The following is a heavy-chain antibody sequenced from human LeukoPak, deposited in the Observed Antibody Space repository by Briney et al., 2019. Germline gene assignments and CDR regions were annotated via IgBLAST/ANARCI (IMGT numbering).Heavy chain of an antibody. CDR1: GFTFSSYS. CDR2: IISSSSYI. V-gene: IGHV3-21*01. CDR3: ARGGYYGSGSYADI. Sequence: GGSLRLSCAASGFTFSSYSMNWVRQAPGKGLEWVSSIISSSSYIYYADSVKGRFTISRDNAKNSLYLQMNSLRAEDTAVYYCARGGYYGSGSYADIWGQGTMVTVSS. J-gene: IGHJ3*02. D-gene: IGHD3-10*01.